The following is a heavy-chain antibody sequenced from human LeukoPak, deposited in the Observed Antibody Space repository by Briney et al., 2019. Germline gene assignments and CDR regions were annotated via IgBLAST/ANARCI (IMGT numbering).Heavy chain of an antibody. V-gene: IGHV3-7*01. CDR3: ARDRDRAGSGSYVYYYYYYMDV. J-gene: IGHJ6*03. CDR1: GFTFSSYW. Sequence: PGGSLRLSCAASGFTFSSYWMSWVRHAPGKGLEWVANIKQDGSEKYYVDSVKGRFTISRDNAKNSLYLQMNSLRAEDTAVYYCARDRDRAGSGSYVYYYYYYMDVWGKGTTVTVSS. CDR2: IKQDGSEK. D-gene: IGHD3-10*01.